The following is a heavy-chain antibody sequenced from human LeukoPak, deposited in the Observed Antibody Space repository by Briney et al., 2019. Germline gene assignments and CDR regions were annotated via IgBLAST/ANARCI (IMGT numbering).Heavy chain of an antibody. CDR3: ARFNTTLDY. CDR1: GFTFSSCS. Sequence: PGGSLRLSCVVSGFTFSSCSMNWVRQAPGKGLEWVSYISGSGSSIYYADSVKGRFTISRDNAKNSLYLQLNSLRAGDTAVYYCARFNTTLDYWGQGTLVTVSS. J-gene: IGHJ4*02. CDR2: ISGSGSSI. D-gene: IGHD1-1*01. V-gene: IGHV3-48*04.